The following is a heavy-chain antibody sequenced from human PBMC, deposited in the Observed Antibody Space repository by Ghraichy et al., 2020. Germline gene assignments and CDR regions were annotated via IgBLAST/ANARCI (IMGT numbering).Heavy chain of an antibody. Sequence: LSLTCAASVFTFSGSAMHGVRQASGEGLEWVGRIRSKAKGYATAYASSVEGRFTISRDDSKNMAYLQMNSLKTEDTAIYYCLNIVTRDAFAIWGQGTMVTVSS. V-gene: IGHV3-73*01. J-gene: IGHJ3*02. CDR2: IRSKAKGYAT. CDR1: VFTFSGSA. CDR3: LNIVTRDAFAI. D-gene: IGHD4-11*01.